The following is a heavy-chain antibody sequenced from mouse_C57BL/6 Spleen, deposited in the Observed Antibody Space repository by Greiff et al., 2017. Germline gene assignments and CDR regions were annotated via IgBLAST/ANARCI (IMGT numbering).Heavy chain of an antibody. J-gene: IGHJ3*01. CDR3: ANLYYYGSSYEFAY. V-gene: IGHV1-81*01. CDR1: GYTFTSYG. Sequence: QVQLQQSGAELARPGASVKLSCKASGYTFTSYGISWVKQRTGQGLEWIGEIYPRSGNTYYNEKFKGKATLTADKSSSTAYMELRSLTSEDSAVYFCANLYYYGSSYEFAYWGQGTLVTVSA. D-gene: IGHD1-1*01. CDR2: IYPRSGNT.